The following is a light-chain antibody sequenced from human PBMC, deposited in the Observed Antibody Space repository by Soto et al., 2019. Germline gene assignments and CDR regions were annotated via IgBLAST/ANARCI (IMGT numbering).Light chain of an antibody. CDR1: SSDVGGYRY. Sequence: QSVLTQPRSVSGSPGQSVTISCTGTSSDVGGYRYVSWYQQHPGKAPKLMIYDVTKRPSGVPDRFSGSKSGNTASLTISGLQADDEADYYCSSFTSSSTYVFGTGTKLTVL. CDR2: DVT. V-gene: IGLV2-11*01. J-gene: IGLJ1*01. CDR3: SSFTSSSTYV.